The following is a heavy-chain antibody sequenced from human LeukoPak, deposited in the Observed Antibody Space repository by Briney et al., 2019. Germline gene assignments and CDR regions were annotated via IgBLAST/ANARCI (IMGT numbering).Heavy chain of an antibody. Sequence: GGSLRLSCAASGFTFSSYWMHWVRQAPGKGLVWVSRINTDGSSTSYADSVKGRFTISRDNAKNTLYLQMNSLRAEDTAVYYCASLDTAMVPIDYWGQGTLVTVSS. V-gene: IGHV3-74*01. D-gene: IGHD5-18*01. CDR3: ASLDTAMVPIDY. J-gene: IGHJ4*02. CDR2: INTDGSST. CDR1: GFTFSSYW.